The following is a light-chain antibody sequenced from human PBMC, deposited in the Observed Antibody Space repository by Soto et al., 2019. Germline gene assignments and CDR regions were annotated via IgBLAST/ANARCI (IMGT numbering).Light chain of an antibody. CDR2: DAS. CDR1: QSISSW. CDR3: QQYNSYSPIFT. J-gene: IGKJ3*01. Sequence: DIQMTQSPSTLSASVGDRVTITCRASQSISSWLAWYQQKPGKAPKLLIYDASSLESGVPSRFSGSGSGTEFTLTISSLQPDDFATYYCQQYNSYSPIFTFGPRTKVDIK. V-gene: IGKV1-5*01.